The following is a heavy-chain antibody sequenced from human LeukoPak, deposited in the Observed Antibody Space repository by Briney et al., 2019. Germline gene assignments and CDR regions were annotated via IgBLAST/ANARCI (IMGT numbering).Heavy chain of an antibody. CDR2: FDPEDGET. J-gene: IGHJ5*02. CDR1: RYTLTELS. Sequence: ASVKVSCKVSRYTLTELSMHWVRQAPGKGLGWMGGFDPEDGETIYAQKLQGRVTMTEDTSTDTAYMELSSLRSEDTAVYYCATVRRHCSGGSCYSEGNWFDPWGQGTLVTVSS. D-gene: IGHD2-15*01. V-gene: IGHV1-24*01. CDR3: ATVRRHCSGGSCYSEGNWFDP.